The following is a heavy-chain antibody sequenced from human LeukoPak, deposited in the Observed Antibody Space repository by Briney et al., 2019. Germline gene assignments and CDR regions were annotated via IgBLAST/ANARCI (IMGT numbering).Heavy chain of an antibody. J-gene: IGHJ4*02. CDR3: ARDFRQLWLRTFDY. Sequence: GGSLRLSCAASGFTFSSYWMSCVRQVPGKGQEWVANIKQDGSEKYYVDSVKGRFTISRGNAKNSLYLQMNSLRAEDTAVYYCARDFRQLWLRTFDYWGQGTLVTVSS. CDR1: GFTFSSYW. CDR2: IKQDGSEK. V-gene: IGHV3-7*01. D-gene: IGHD5-18*01.